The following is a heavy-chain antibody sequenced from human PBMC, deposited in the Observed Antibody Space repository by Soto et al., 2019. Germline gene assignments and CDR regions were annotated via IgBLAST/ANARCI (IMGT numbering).Heavy chain of an antibody. J-gene: IGHJ4*02. CDR1: GGTFSSYA. D-gene: IGHD3-22*01. CDR3: ARSGDDSSGYYWGYFDY. Sequence: ASVKVSCKASGGTFSSYAISWVRQAPGQGLEWMGGIIPIFGTANYAQKFQGRVTITADESTSTAYMELSSLRSEDTAVYYCARSGDDSSGYYWGYFDYWGQGTLVTVSS. CDR2: IIPIFGTA. V-gene: IGHV1-69*13.